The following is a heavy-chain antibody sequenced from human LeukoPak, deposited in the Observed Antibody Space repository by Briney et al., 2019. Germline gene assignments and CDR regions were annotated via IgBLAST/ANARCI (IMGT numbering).Heavy chain of an antibody. J-gene: IGHJ4*02. CDR2: ISSSSSYI. CDR3: ARDHGIAAAIDY. CDR1: GFTFSSYS. D-gene: IGHD6-13*01. Sequence: GGSLRLSCAASGFTFSSYSMNRVRQAPGKGLEWVSSISSSSSYIYYADSVKGRFTISRDNAKNSLYLQMNSLRAEDTAVYYCARDHGIAAAIDYWGQGTLVTVST. V-gene: IGHV3-21*01.